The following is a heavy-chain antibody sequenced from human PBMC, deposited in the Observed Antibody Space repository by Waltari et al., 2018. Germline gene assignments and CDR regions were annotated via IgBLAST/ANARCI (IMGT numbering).Heavy chain of an antibody. CDR1: GWSFSGYY. CDR3: ARVKALYSSSWYRPPPVYYYYMDV. CDR2: INHSGST. V-gene: IGHV4-34*01. Sequence: QVQLQQWGAGLLKPSETLSLTCAVYGWSFSGYYWSWIRQPPGTGLAWIGEINHSGSTNYNPSLKSRVTISVDTSKNQFSLKLSSVTAADTAVYYCARVKALYSSSWYRPPPVYYYYMDVWGKGTTVTISS. D-gene: IGHD6-13*01. J-gene: IGHJ6*03.